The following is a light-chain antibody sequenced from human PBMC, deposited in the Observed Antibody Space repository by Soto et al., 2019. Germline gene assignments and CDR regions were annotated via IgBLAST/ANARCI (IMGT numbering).Light chain of an antibody. CDR1: QTLVPSEGTTN. CDR2: KIS. Sequence: IGMTQTPFSYLVPFGQPASISSSLSQTLVPSEGTTNLSWLQQRPGQPPRLLIYKISNRFSGVPDRFSGSGAGTDFTLKISRVEAEDVGVYYCMQATQNVWTFGQGTKVEIK. J-gene: IGKJ1*01. V-gene: IGKV2-24*01. CDR3: MQATQNVWT.